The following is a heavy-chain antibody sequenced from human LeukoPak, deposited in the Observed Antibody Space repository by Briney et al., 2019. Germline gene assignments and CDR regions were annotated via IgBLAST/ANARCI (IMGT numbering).Heavy chain of an antibody. CDR1: GFSFSNYA. CDR2: ISGSGGST. J-gene: IGHJ4*02. Sequence: GGSLRLSCEASGFSFSNYAMSWVRQAPGKGLEWVSAISGSGGSTYYADSVKGRFTISRDNSKNTLYLQMNSLRAEDTAVYYCARDGQLGRYYFDYWGQGTLVTVSS. CDR3: ARDGQLGRYYFDY. D-gene: IGHD7-27*01. V-gene: IGHV3-23*01.